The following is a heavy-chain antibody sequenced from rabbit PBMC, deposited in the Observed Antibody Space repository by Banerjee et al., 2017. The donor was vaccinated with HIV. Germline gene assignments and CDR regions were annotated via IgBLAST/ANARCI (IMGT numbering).Heavy chain of an antibody. Sequence: QEQLEESGGDLVKPEGSLTLTCTVSGFSFSSNAMCWVRQAPGKGLEWIACIYAGSSGSTYYTSWAKGRFTISKTSSTTVTLQMTSLTAADTATYFCARRDGGYAAYGYAPDAFDPWGQGTLVTVS. V-gene: IGHV1S45*01. J-gene: IGHJ2*01. CDR1: GFSFSSNA. CDR2: IYAGSSGST. CDR3: ARRDGGYAAYGYAPDAFDP. D-gene: IGHD6-1*01.